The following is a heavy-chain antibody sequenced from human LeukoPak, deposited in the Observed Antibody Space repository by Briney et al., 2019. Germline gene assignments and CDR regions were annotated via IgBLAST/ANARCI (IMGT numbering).Heavy chain of an antibody. J-gene: IGHJ4*02. CDR3: ARHGLGYCSRGTRYRDY. Sequence: GESLKISCKGSGYSFTNYWIGWVRQMPGKGLEWMGIIYPGDSDTRYSPSFQGQVTISADKSISTAYLQWSSLKASDTAMYYCARHGLGYCSRGTRYRDYWGQGTLVTVSS. CDR2: IYPGDSDT. CDR1: GYSFTNYW. D-gene: IGHD2-15*01. V-gene: IGHV5-51*01.